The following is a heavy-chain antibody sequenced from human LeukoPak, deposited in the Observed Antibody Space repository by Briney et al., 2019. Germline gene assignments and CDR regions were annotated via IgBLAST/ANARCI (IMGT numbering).Heavy chain of an antibody. Sequence: GASVTVSCKASGYTFTVYYMHWVRQAPGQGLEWMGWINPNSGGTNYAQKFQGRVTMTRDTSISTAYMELSRLRSDDTAVYYCARDSGFLDAFDIWGQGTMVTVSS. CDR2: INPNSGGT. J-gene: IGHJ3*02. V-gene: IGHV1-2*02. CDR1: GYTFTVYY. D-gene: IGHD3-22*01. CDR3: ARDSGFLDAFDI.